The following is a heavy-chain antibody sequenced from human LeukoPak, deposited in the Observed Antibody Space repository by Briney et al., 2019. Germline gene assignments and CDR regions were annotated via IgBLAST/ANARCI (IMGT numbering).Heavy chain of an antibody. V-gene: IGHV3-21*01. J-gene: IGHJ5*02. Sequence: GGSLRLSCAASGFTFSSYSMNWVRQAPGEGLEWVSSISSSSSYIYYADSVKGRFTISRDNAKNSLYLQMNSLRAEDTAVYYCARGGSSFNNWFDPWGQGTPVTVSS. CDR1: GFTFSSYS. CDR3: ARGGSSFNNWFDP. D-gene: IGHD6-13*01. CDR2: ISSSSSYI.